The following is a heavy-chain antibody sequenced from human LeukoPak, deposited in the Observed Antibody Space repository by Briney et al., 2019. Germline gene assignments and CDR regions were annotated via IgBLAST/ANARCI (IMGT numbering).Heavy chain of an antibody. CDR1: GDSISSYY. J-gene: IGHJ3*02. V-gene: IGHV4-59*01. CDR3: ARYYYDSSGYDAFDI. D-gene: IGHD3-22*01. Sequence: PSETLSLTCTVSGDSISSYYWSWIRQPPGKGLEWIGYIYYSGSTNYNPSLKSRVTISVDTSKNQFSLKLSSVTAADTAVYYCARYYYDSSGYDAFDIWGQGTMVTVSS. CDR2: IYYSGST.